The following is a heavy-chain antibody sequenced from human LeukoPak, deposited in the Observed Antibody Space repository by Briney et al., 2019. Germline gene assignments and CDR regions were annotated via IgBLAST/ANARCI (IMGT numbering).Heavy chain of an antibody. J-gene: IGHJ6*02. CDR2: ISSSGSTI. CDR3: ARAYDSSGYYYYYYGMDV. CDR1: GFTFSSYE. Sequence: GGSLRLSCAASGFTFSSYEMNWVRQAPGKGLEWVSYISSSGSTIYYADSVKGRFTISRDNSKNTLYLQMNSLRAEDTAVYYCARAYDSSGYYYYYYGMDVWGQGTTVTVSS. D-gene: IGHD3-22*01. V-gene: IGHV3-48*03.